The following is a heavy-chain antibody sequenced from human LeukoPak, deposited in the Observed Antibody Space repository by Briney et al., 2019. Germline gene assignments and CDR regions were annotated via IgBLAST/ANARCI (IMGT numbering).Heavy chain of an antibody. Sequence: SVKVSCKASGGTFSSYAISRVRQAPGQGLEWMGRIIPILGIANYAQKFQGRVTITADKSTSTAYMELSSLRSEDTAVYYCASPRYYDSSGYLGPGGDYWGQGALVTVSS. CDR3: ASPRYYDSSGYLGPGGDY. J-gene: IGHJ4*02. CDR1: GGTFSSYA. CDR2: IIPILGIA. D-gene: IGHD3-22*01. V-gene: IGHV1-69*04.